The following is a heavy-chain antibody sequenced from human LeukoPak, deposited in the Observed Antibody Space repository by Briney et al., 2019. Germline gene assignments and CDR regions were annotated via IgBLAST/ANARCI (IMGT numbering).Heavy chain of an antibody. V-gene: IGHV4-59*01. J-gene: IGHJ4*02. Sequence: SETLSLTCTVSGGSISSYYWSWIRQPPGKGLEWIGNIYYNGSTNYNPSLKSRVTISVDTSKNQFSLKLSSVTAADTAVYYCARVAVAGTWWVFDYWGQGTLVTVSS. D-gene: IGHD6-19*01. CDR1: GGSISSYY. CDR2: IYYNGST. CDR3: ARVAVAGTWWVFDY.